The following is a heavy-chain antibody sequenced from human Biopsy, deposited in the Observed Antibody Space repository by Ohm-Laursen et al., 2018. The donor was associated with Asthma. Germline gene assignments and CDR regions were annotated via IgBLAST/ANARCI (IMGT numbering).Heavy chain of an antibody. J-gene: IGHJ4*02. CDR1: GGTFSNFA. CDR2: IMTVFGTT. Sequence: VKISCKVPGGTFSNFAISWVRQAPGQGLEWLGGIMTVFGTTNYAQKFQGRVTITADESTSTAYMEVTSLRSEDTAIYYCARCQVGYSSGWSLLLKKIYYSGMDVWGQGTLVTVSS. V-gene: IGHV1-69*13. CDR3: ARCQVGYSSGWSLLLKKIYYSGMDV. D-gene: IGHD6-19*01.